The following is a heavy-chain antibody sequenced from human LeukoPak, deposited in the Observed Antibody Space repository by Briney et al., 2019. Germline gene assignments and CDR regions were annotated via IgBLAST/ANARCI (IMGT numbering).Heavy chain of an antibody. J-gene: IGHJ3*02. D-gene: IGHD5-18*01. CDR1: GFTFSTYG. CDR2: ISGESTTI. CDR3: AKGYRAMVSHDAFDI. Sequence: PGGSLRLSCAASGFTFSTYGVNWVRQAPGKGLEWISYISGESTTIYYADSVKGRFTISRDNAKNSLYLQMNSLRAEDTALYYCAKGYRAMVSHDAFDIWGQGTMVTVSS. V-gene: IGHV3-48*04.